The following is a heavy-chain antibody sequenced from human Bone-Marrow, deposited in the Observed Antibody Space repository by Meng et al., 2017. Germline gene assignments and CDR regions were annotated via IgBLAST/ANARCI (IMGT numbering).Heavy chain of an antibody. V-gene: IGHV3-21*01. D-gene: IGHD6-13*01. Sequence: GGSLRLSCAASGFTFSSYSMNWVRQAPGKGLEWVSSISSSSSYIYYADSVKGRFTTSRDNAKNSLYLQMNSLRAEDTAVYYCARAWGKPTFEQQLMGRTPHFDYWGQGTLVTVSS. CDR3: ARAWGKPTFEQQLMGRTPHFDY. CDR1: GFTFSSYS. CDR2: ISSSSSYI. J-gene: IGHJ4*02.